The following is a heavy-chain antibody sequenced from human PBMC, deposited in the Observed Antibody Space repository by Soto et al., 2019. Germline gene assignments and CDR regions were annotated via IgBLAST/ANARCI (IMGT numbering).Heavy chain of an antibody. V-gene: IGHV1-18*01. Sequence: ASVEVSCRASGYTFTSYGISWVRQAPGQGLEWMGWISAYNGNTNYAQKLQGRVTMTTDTSTSTAYMELRSLRSDDTAVYYCATSLSTYYDFWSGPDYWGQGTLVTVSS. J-gene: IGHJ4*02. CDR3: ATSLSTYYDFWSGPDY. CDR2: ISAYNGNT. CDR1: GYTFTSYG. D-gene: IGHD3-3*01.